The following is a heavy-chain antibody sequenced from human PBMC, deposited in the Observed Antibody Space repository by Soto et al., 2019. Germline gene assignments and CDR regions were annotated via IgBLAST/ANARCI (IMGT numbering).Heavy chain of an antibody. CDR2: IKSDGSST. CDR1: GFTFSNYW. D-gene: IGHD4-17*01. V-gene: IGHV3-74*01. J-gene: IGHJ3*01. Sequence: EAQLVESGGGFVQPGGSRRLSCAASGFTFSNYWMNWVRPAPRKGLVWVSRIKSDGSSTNYADSVKGRFTISRDNAKNTLDLEMNSLRDEDTAVYYCVRGVPHHYGFYVCGQGTLVTVSS. CDR3: VRGVPHHYGFYV.